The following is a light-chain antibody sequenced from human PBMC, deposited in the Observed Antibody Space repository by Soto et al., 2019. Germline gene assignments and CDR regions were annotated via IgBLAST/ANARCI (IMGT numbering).Light chain of an antibody. CDR3: QHYGRSPYT. V-gene: IGKV3-20*01. Sequence: EIVLTQSPGTLSLSPGERPTLSCRASQRIASNYLAWYQQKPGQAPRLLIYGASNRATGIPVRFSGSGSGTDVTLTINGLEPEDFAVYYCQHYGRSPYTFGQGTKLEIK. CDR1: QRIASNY. CDR2: GAS. J-gene: IGKJ2*01.